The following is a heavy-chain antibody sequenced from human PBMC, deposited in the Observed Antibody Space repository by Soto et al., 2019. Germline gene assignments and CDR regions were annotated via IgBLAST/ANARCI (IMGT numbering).Heavy chain of an antibody. CDR2: IYPGDYET. Sequence: GESLKISCQCSGYTFSNFWIAWVRQLPGKGLEWMWIIYPGDYETRYSPSFHGKVTISADRSIGTAYLQWSSLEASDSAFYFCAPSHCSSQYFDYWGQGALVTVSS. CDR1: GYTFSNFW. CDR3: APSHCSSQYFDY. D-gene: IGHD6-13*01. J-gene: IGHJ4*02. V-gene: IGHV5-51*01.